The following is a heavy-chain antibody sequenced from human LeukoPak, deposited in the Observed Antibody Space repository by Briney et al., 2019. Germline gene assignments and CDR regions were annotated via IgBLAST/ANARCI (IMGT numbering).Heavy chain of an antibody. J-gene: IGHJ3*02. CDR1: GGSISSYY. CDR3: ARKTTGYSSTPDAFDI. D-gene: IGHD6-13*01. Sequence: SETLSLTCTVSGGSISSYYWSWIRQPPGKGLEWIGYIYYSGSTNYNPSLKSRVTISVDTSKNQFSLKLSSVTAADTAVYYCARKTTGYSSTPDAFDIWGQGTMVTVSS. V-gene: IGHV4-59*01. CDR2: IYYSGST.